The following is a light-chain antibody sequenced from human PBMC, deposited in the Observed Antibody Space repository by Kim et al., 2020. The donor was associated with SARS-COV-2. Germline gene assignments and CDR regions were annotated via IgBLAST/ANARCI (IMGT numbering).Light chain of an antibody. CDR1: SSDVGGYNH. CDR3: CSYAGYYTLV. CDR2: GVT. J-gene: IGLJ2*01. Sequence: QSALTQPRSVSGSPGQSVTISCTGTSSDVGGYNHVSWYQQHPGKAPKLMTYGVTKRPSGVPDRFSGSKSDNTASLTVSGLQAEDEADYYCCSYAGYYTLVFGGGTKVTVL. V-gene: IGLV2-11*01.